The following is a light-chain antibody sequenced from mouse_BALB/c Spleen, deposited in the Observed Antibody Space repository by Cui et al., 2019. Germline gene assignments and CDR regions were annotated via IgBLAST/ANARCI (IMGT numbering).Light chain of an antibody. J-gene: IGKJ4*01. CDR1: KSVDNYGNSF. V-gene: IGKV3-10*01. Sequence: NIVLTQSSSSLAVSLGQRFTISCRASKSVDNYGNSFMHWYQQKPGQPPKLLIYLASNLESGVPARFSGSGSRTDFTLTIDPVEADDAAAYYCQQNNEDPFTFGSGTKLEIK. CDR2: LAS. CDR3: QQNNEDPFT.